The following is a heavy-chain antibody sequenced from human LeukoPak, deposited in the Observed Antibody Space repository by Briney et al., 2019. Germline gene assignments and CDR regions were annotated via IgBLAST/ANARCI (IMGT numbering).Heavy chain of an antibody. CDR1: GFIFGDFA. CDR2: IEGGGHST. J-gene: IGHJ4*02. Sequence: GGAPRLSCAASGFIFGDFAMDWVRQAPGKGLEWVSGIEGGGHSTHYADSVKGRFTISRDNSRNKLYLQMEGLRAEDTAIYYCAKDTYSSPYSFDNWGQGALVIVSS. D-gene: IGHD2-15*01. CDR3: AKDTYSSPYSFDN. V-gene: IGHV3-23*01.